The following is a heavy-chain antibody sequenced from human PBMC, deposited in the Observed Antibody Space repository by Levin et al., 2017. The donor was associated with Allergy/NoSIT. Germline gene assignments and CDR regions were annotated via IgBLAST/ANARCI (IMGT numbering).Heavy chain of an antibody. CDR3: ARPRGGFYGSGSFDS. J-gene: IGHJ4*02. Sequence: SVKVSCKAFGGTLRNYPISWVRQAPGQGLEWMGGIILAFAPPNSPQKFQGRVTITADESTRTAYMELRSLRSEDTAVYFCARPRGGFYGSGSFDSWGQGTLVTVSS. CDR1: GGTLRNYP. V-gene: IGHV1-69*13. CDR2: IILAFAPP. D-gene: IGHD3-10*01.